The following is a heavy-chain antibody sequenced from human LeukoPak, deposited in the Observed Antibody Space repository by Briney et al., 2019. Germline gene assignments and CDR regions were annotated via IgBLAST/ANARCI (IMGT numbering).Heavy chain of an antibody. CDR2: IRGSSGKT. D-gene: IGHD2-21*01. J-gene: IGHJ5*02. CDR1: GFTFATHG. V-gene: IGHV1-18*01. Sequence: ASVKVSCKASGFTFATHGISWMRQAPGQGLEWLGWIRGSSGKTDYAQKLQDRVTMTADTSTTTAYMELRSLRSDDTAVYYCARERRGIASWFDPWGQGTLVTVSS. CDR3: ARERRGIASWFDP.